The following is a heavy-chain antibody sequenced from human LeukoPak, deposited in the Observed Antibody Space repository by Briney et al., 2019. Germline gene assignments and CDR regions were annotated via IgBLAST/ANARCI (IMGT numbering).Heavy chain of an antibody. J-gene: IGHJ4*02. CDR3: ARHLEMATIVGVTDY. V-gene: IGHV4-39*01. CDR2: IYYSGST. CDR1: GGSISSSSYY. Sequence: SETLSLTCTVSGGSISSSSYYWGWIRQPPGKGLEWIGSIYYSGSTYYNPSLKSRVTISVGTSKNQFSLKLRSVTAADTAVYYCARHLEMATIVGVTDYWGQGTLVTVSP. D-gene: IGHD5-24*01.